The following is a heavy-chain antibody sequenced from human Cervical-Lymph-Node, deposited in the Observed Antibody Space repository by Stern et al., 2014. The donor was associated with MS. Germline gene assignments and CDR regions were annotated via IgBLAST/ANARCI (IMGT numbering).Heavy chain of an antibody. Sequence: DVQLLESGGGLVQPGGSLRLSCAASAFTFSSYAMPWVRQAPGPGLEWVSAISGSGGSTYYADSVKGRFTISRDNSKNTLYLQMNSLRAEDTAVYYCAKSYEDWYFDLWGRGTLVTVSS. CDR3: AKSYEDWYFDL. CDR2: ISGSGGST. J-gene: IGHJ2*01. V-gene: IGHV3-23*01. CDR1: AFTFSSYA. D-gene: IGHD3-3*01.